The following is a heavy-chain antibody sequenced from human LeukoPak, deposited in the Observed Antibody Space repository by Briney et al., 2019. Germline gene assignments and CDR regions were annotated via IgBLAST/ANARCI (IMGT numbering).Heavy chain of an antibody. CDR2: ISASGGST. Sequence: PVGSLRLSCAVSGFTFSNYAMNWVRQAPGKGLEWVSGISASGGSTYYADSVKGRFTISRDNSKNTLYLQMSSLRAGDTAVYYCAKYRYYEDYHCGMDVWGQGTTVTVSS. D-gene: IGHD3-22*01. CDR1: GFTFSNYA. CDR3: AKYRYYEDYHCGMDV. J-gene: IGHJ6*02. V-gene: IGHV3-23*01.